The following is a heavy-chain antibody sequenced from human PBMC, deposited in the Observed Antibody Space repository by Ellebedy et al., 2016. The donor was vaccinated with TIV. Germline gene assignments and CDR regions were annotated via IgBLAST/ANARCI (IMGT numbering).Heavy chain of an antibody. CDR3: ARHRKNDVLTGYDY. CDR2: IHHTGFT. V-gene: IGHV4-59*08. D-gene: IGHD3-9*01. Sequence: SETLSLTXTVSGGSISSNYWTWIRQPPGKGLEWIGYIHHTGFTNYNPSLKGRVSVAVDKYRNKLSVRLSSVTAADTAVYYCARHRKNDVLTGYDYWGQGILVTVSS. J-gene: IGHJ4*02. CDR1: GGSISSNY.